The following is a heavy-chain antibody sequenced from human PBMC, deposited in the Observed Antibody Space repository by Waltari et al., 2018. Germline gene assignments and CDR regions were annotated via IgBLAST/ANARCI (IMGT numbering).Heavy chain of an antibody. D-gene: IGHD1-26*01. CDR3: ARKATYYGYFDY. CDR1: GYTFTGYY. J-gene: IGHJ4*02. Sequence: QVQLVQSGAEVKKPGASVKVSCKASGYTFTGYYMHWGRQAPGQGLEWMGGVNPNSGGTNYAQKFQGWVTMTRDTSISTAYMELSRLRSDDTAVYYCARKATYYGYFDYWGQGTLVTVSS. CDR2: VNPNSGGT. V-gene: IGHV1-2*04.